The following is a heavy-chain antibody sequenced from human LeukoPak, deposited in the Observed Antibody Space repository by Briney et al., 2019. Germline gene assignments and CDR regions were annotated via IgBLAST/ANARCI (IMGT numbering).Heavy chain of an antibody. V-gene: IGHV5-51*01. Sequence: GESLKISCKGSGYSFTSYWIGWVRQVPGKGLEWVGIIYPGDSDTRYSPSFQGQVTISADKSISTAYLQWSSLKASDTAMYYCARRRILTGYYYYFDYWGQGTLVTVSS. CDR1: GYSFTSYW. J-gene: IGHJ4*02. CDR3: ARRRILTGYYYYFDY. D-gene: IGHD3-9*01. CDR2: IYPGDSDT.